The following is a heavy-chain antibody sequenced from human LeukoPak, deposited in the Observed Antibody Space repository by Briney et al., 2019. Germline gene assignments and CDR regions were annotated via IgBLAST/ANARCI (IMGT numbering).Heavy chain of an antibody. V-gene: IGHV3-30*04. CDR2: ISYDGSNK. Sequence: SGGSLRLSCAASGFTFSSYAMHWVRQAPGKGLEWVAVISYDGSNKYYADSVKGRFTISRDNSKNTLYPQMNSLRAEDTAVYYCARVGFYCSGGSCYHNWFDPWGQGTLVTVSS. CDR1: GFTFSSYA. J-gene: IGHJ5*02. D-gene: IGHD2-15*01. CDR3: ARVGFYCSGGSCYHNWFDP.